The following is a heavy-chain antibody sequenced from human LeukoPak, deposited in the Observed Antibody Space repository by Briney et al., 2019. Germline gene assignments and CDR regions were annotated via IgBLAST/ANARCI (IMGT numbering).Heavy chain of an antibody. Sequence: GGSLRLSCAAFGFTFSSYSMNWVRQAPGKGLEWVSSISSSSSGSYTYYADSLKGRFTISRDNAKNSLYLQMNSLRAEDTAVYYCAGVAWGYFDYWGQGTLVTVSS. CDR3: AGVAWGYFDY. CDR1: GFTFSSYS. D-gene: IGHD3-16*01. V-gene: IGHV3-21*01. CDR2: ISSSSSGSYT. J-gene: IGHJ4*02.